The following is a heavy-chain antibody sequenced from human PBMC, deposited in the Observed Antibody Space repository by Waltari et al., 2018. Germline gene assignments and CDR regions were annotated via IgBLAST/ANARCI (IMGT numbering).Heavy chain of an antibody. V-gene: IGHV4-34*01. D-gene: IGHD2-15*01. J-gene: IGHJ4*02. CDR3: ARGRRGLVVVVAAAYYFDY. CDR2: INHSGST. CDR1: GGSFSGYY. Sequence: QVQLQQWGAGLLKPSETLSLTCAVYGGSFSGYYRSWIRQPPGKGLGWIGEINHSGSTNYNPSLKSRVTISVDTSKNQFSLKLSSVTAADTAVYYCARGRRGLVVVVAAAYYFDYWGQGTLVTVSS.